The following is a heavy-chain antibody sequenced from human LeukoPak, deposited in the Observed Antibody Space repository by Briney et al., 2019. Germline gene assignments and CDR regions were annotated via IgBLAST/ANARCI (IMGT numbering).Heavy chain of an antibody. D-gene: IGHD6-13*01. CDR1: GFTFSNYA. V-gene: IGHV3-23*01. CDR3: AKAPMEDSWYIHFDY. J-gene: IGHJ4*02. Sequence: PGGSLRLSCAASGFTFSNYAMSWVRRAPGKGLEWVSAITNSGDNTYYADSVKGRFTISRDNSKNTLYLQINSLRAEDTAIYYCAKAPMEDSWYIHFDYWGQGTLVTVSS. CDR2: ITNSGDNT.